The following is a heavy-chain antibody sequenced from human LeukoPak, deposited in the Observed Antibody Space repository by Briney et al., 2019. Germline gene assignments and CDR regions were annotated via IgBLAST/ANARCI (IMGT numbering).Heavy chain of an antibody. CDR3: AELGITLIGGV. D-gene: IGHD3-10*02. Sequence: GGSLRLSCAASGFTFSGYSMTWVRQAPGKGLEWVSYISLSNSSIYYADSVKGRFTISRDNAKNSLFLQMTTLRAEDPAVYYCAELGITLIGGVWGKGTTVTISS. CDR1: GFTFSGYS. V-gene: IGHV3-48*01. CDR2: ISLSNSSI. J-gene: IGHJ6*04.